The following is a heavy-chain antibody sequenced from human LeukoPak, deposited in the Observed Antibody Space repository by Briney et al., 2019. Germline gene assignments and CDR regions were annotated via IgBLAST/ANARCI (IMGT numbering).Heavy chain of an antibody. CDR3: ARRQSSSWPFDY. J-gene: IGHJ4*02. CDR2: IHYSGNT. Sequence: SETLSLTCTVSGGSFNTYYWSWIRQPPGKGLEWIGDIHYSGNTNYNPSLKSRVTISVDTSKNQFSLKLSSVTAADTAVYYCARRQSSSWPFDYWGQGTLVTVSS. CDR1: GGSFNTYY. V-gene: IGHV4-59*08. D-gene: IGHD6-13*01.